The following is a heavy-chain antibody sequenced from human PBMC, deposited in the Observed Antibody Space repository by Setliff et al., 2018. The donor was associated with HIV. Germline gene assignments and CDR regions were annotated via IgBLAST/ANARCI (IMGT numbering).Heavy chain of an antibody. CDR1: GFIFTNAW. CDR3: VGHYYDPLTGYYVWFFDV. V-gene: IGHV3-15*05. D-gene: IGHD3-9*01. J-gene: IGHJ2*01. Sequence: GGSLRLSCETSGFIFTNAWMSWVRQSPRKGLEWLARIKSKSDGGTTSYAAPVKDRFTISRDDSRNTLYLQMDSMKSDDTATYYCVGHYYDPLTGYYVWFFDVWGRGTLVTVSS. CDR2: IKSKSDGGTT.